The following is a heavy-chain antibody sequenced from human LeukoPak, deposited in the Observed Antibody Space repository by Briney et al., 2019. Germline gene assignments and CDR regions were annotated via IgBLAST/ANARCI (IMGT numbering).Heavy chain of an antibody. CDR2: ISWNSGSI. V-gene: IGHV3-9*01. J-gene: IGHJ3*02. CDR3: AKVRYYDSSGYYSGAFDI. D-gene: IGHD3-22*01. Sequence: PGRSLRLSCAASGFTFDDYATHWVRQAPGKGLEWVSGISWNSGSIGYADSVKGRFTISRDNAKNSLYLQMNSLRAEDTALYYCAKVRYYDSSGYYSGAFDIWGQGTMVTVSS. CDR1: GFTFDDYA.